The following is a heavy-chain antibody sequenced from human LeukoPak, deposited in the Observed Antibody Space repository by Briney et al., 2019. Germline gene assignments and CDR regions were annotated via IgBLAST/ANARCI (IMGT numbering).Heavy chain of an antibody. CDR3: ARARWAIFGVVEAFDY. CDR2: ISSSSSYI. D-gene: IGHD3-3*01. Sequence: GGSLRLSCAASGFTFSSYSMNWVRQAPGKGLEWVSSISSSSSYIYYADSVKGRFTISRDNAKNSLYLQMNSLRAEDTAVYYCARARWAIFGVVEAFDYWGQGTLVTVSS. V-gene: IGHV3-21*01. J-gene: IGHJ4*02. CDR1: GFTFSSYS.